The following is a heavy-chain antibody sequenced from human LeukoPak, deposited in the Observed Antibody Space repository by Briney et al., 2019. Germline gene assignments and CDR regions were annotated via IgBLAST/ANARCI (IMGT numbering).Heavy chain of an antibody. D-gene: IGHD1-1*01. CDR2: IYPGDSDT. CDR1: GYSFTSYW. CDR3: ARLYRNDVPDAFDI. V-gene: IGHV5-51*01. Sequence: GESLKISCKGSGYSFTSYWIGWVRQMPGKGLEWMGIIYPGDSDTRYSPPFQGQVTISADKSISTAYLQWSSLKASDTTMYYCARLYRNDVPDAFDIWGQGTMVTVSS. J-gene: IGHJ3*02.